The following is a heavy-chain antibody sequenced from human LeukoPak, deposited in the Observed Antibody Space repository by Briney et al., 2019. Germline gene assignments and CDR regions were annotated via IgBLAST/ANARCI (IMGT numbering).Heavy chain of an antibody. Sequence: SETLSLACTVSGGSISGSSYYWGWIRQPPGKGLEWIGSIYRDGSTYYNPSLKSRVTISVDTSKNQFSLKLSSVTAADTAVYYCTRRAYCSGGTCYSDYWGQGTLVTVSS. CDR1: GGSISGSSYY. J-gene: IGHJ4*02. D-gene: IGHD2-15*01. V-gene: IGHV4-39*01. CDR2: IYRDGST. CDR3: TRRAYCSGGTCYSDY.